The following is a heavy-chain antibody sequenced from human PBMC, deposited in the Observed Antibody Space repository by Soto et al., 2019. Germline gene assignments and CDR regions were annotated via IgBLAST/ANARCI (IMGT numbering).Heavy chain of an antibody. J-gene: IGHJ4*02. D-gene: IGHD6-13*01. Sequence: PGGSLRLSCAASGFTFSNAWMSWVRQAPGKGLEWVVRIKSKTDGGTTDYAAPVKGRFTISRDDSKNTLYLQMNSLKTEDTAVYYCTTVRWPLWGQGTLVTVSS. CDR2: IKSKTDGGTT. V-gene: IGHV3-15*01. CDR3: TTVRWPL. CDR1: GFTFSNAW.